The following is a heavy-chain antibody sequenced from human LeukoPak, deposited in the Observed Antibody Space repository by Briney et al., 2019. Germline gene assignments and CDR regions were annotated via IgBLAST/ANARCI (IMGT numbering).Heavy chain of an antibody. CDR3: AREGIVVVPAAMGYYYMDV. CDR1: GYTFTSYA. J-gene: IGHJ6*03. D-gene: IGHD2-2*01. V-gene: IGHV7-4-1*02. CDR2: INTDTGNP. Sequence: ASVNVSCKASGYTFTSYAMNWVRQAPGQGLEWMGWINTDTGNPTYAQGFTGQFVLSLDTSVRTAYLQITSLKAEDTGIYYCAREGIVVVPAAMGYYYMDVWGKGTTVTVSS.